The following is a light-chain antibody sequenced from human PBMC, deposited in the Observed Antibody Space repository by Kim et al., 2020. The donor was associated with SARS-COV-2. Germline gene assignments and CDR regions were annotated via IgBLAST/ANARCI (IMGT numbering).Light chain of an antibody. Sequence: PGKKARITGGGNNSGSRSVHWYEQKPGPAPVLVIYYDSDRPSGIPERFSGSNSGKTATLTISRVEAGDEADYYCQVWDSSSDHPGVFGGGTQLTVL. CDR2: YDS. V-gene: IGLV3-21*04. CDR1: NSGSRS. CDR3: QVWDSSSDHPGV. J-gene: IGLJ3*02.